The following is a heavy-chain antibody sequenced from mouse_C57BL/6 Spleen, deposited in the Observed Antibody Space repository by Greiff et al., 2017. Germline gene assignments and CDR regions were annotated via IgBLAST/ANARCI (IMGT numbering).Heavy chain of an antibody. J-gene: IGHJ3*01. CDR1: GYTFTDYE. CDR2: IDTETGGT. CDR3: TTIAFAY. Sequence: QVQLQQSGAELVRPGASVTLSCKASGYTFTDYEMHWVQQTPVHGLEWIGAIDTETGGTAYTQKFKGKAILTADKSSSTASMALRSLTSEDAAAYYCTTIAFAYWGQGTLVTVSA. V-gene: IGHV1-15*01.